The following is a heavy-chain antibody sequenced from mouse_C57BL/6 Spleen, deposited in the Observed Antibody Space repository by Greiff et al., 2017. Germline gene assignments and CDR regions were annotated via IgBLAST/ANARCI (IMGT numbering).Heavy chain of an antibody. V-gene: IGHV1-81*01. CDR2: IYPRSGNT. J-gene: IGHJ4*01. Sequence: VQLQESGAELARPGASVKLSCKASGYTFTSYGISWVKQRTGQGLEWIGEIYPRSGNTYYNEKFKGKATLTADKSSSTAYMELRSLTSEDSAVYFCARAEAQAPLAMDYWGQGTSVTVSS. CDR3: ARAEAQAPLAMDY. D-gene: IGHD3-2*02. CDR1: GYTFTSYG.